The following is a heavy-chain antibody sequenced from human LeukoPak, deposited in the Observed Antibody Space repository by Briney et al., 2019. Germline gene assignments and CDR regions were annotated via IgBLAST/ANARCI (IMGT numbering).Heavy chain of an antibody. CDR1: GFTFSSYW. V-gene: IGHV3-7*01. D-gene: IGHD2-15*01. J-gene: IGHJ4*02. CDR3: ARDAIYCSGGSCYFDY. Sequence: GGSLRLSCAASGFTFSSYWMSWVRQAPGKGLEWVANIKQDGSGKYYVDSVKGRFTISRDNAKNSLYLQMNSLRAEDTAVYYCARDAIYCSGGSCYFDYWGQGTLVTASS. CDR2: IKQDGSGK.